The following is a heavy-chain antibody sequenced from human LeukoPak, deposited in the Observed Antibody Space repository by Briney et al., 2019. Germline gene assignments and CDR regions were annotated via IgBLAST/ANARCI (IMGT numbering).Heavy chain of an antibody. CDR3: TTDPGSGSYYPDY. J-gene: IGHJ4*02. D-gene: IGHD3-10*01. V-gene: IGHV3-15*07. Sequence: PGGSLRLSCAASGFTFSNAWMNWVRQAPGKGLEWVGRIKSKTDGGTTDYAAPVKGRLTISRDDSKNTLYLQMNSLKTEDTAVYYCTTDPGSGSYYPDYWGQGTLVTVSS. CDR2: IKSKTDGGTT. CDR1: GFTFSNAW.